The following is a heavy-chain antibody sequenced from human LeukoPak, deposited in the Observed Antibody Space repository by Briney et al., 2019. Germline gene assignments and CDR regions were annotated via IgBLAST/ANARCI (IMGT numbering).Heavy chain of an antibody. CDR3: ARGRIRYFDWLLSPQLYYYYGMDV. CDR1: GYTFTSYD. V-gene: IGHV1-8*01. Sequence: ASVKVSCKASGYTFTSYDINWVRQATGQGLEWIGWMNPNSGNTGYAQKFQGRVTMTRNTSISTAYMELSSLRSEDTAVFYCARGRIRYFDWLLSPQLYYYYGMDVWGQGTTVTVSS. J-gene: IGHJ6*02. CDR2: MNPNSGNT. D-gene: IGHD3-9*01.